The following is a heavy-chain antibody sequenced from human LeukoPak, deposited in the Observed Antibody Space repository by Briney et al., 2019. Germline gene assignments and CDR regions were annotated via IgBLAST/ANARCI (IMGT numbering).Heavy chain of an antibody. CDR1: GSTFTSYG. CDR3: ARGPLAYCGGDCPSPLDY. D-gene: IGHD2-21*02. J-gene: IGHJ4*02. CDR2: ISAYNGNT. Sequence: ASVKVSCNASGSTFTSYGISWVRQATGQGLEWMGWISAYNGNTNYAQKLQGRVTMTTDTSTSTAYMELRSLRSDDTAVYNCARGPLAYCGGDCPSPLDYWGQGTLVTVSS. V-gene: IGHV1-18*01.